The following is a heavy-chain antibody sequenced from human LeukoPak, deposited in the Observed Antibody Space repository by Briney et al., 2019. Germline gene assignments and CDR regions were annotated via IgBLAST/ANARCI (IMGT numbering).Heavy chain of an antibody. Sequence: ETLSLTCTVSGGSISSYYWSWVRQAPGKGLEWVSSISYLSSHVYYGDSVKGRFSISRDNAKNSLYLQMNSLGAEDTAIYYCGRAFPPLRTSSAGDLWGQGILVTVSS. CDR2: ISYLSSHV. V-gene: IGHV3-21*01. CDR1: GGSISSYY. CDR3: GRAFPPLRTSSAGDL. J-gene: IGHJ4*02. D-gene: IGHD3-16*01.